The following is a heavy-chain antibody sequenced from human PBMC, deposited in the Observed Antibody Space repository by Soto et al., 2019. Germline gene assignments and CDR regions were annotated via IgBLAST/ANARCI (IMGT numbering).Heavy chain of an antibody. Sequence: SETLSLTCTVSGGSISSGDYYWSWIRQPPGKGLEWIGYIYYSGSTYYNPSLKSRVTISVDTSKNQFSLRLSSVTAADTAVYYCARLYVDTAMRGPGAHFDYWGQGTLVTVSS. J-gene: IGHJ4*02. CDR3: ARLYVDTAMRGPGAHFDY. CDR1: GGSISSGDYY. CDR2: IYYSGST. D-gene: IGHD5-18*01. V-gene: IGHV4-30-4*01.